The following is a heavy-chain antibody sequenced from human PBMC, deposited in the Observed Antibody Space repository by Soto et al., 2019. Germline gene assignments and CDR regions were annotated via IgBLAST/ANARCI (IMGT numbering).Heavy chain of an antibody. D-gene: IGHD6-19*01. CDR2: ISSSSSYI. CDR1: GFTFSSYS. Sequence: GGSLRLSCAASGFTFSSYSMNWVRQAPGNGLEWVSSISSSSSYIYYADSVKGRFTISRDTAKNSLYRQMNSLRAEDTAVYYCARDFIAVAGTGAFDISGQGTMV. CDR3: ARDFIAVAGTGAFDI. J-gene: IGHJ3*02. V-gene: IGHV3-21*01.